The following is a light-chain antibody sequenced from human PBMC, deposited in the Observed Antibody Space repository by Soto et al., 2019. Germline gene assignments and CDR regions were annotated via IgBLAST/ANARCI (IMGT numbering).Light chain of an antibody. V-gene: IGLV4-60*02. J-gene: IGLJ3*02. CDR2: LEGSGGY. CDR1: SGHSTYI. CDR3: ETWDSNTRV. Sequence: QPVLTQSSSASASLGSSGKLTCTLWSGHSTYIIAWHQQQPGKAPRYLMNLEGSGGYNRGSGVPDRFSGSSSGADRYLAISNLQFEDEADYYCETWDSNTRVFGGGTKVTVL.